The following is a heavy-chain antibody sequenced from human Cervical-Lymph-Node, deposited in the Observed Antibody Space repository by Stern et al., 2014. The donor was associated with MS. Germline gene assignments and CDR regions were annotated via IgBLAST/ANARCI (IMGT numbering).Heavy chain of an antibody. Sequence: VQLVESGAEVKKPGSSVKVSCKASGGTFSRYAISWVRQAPGQGLEWMGGIIPVFGTTNYVQQFQGRVTITADESTSTAYMELSSLTSEDTAVYYCARDQRDYYYYYGMDVWGLGTTVTVSS. CDR2: IIPVFGTT. J-gene: IGHJ6*02. V-gene: IGHV1-69*01. CDR1: GGTFSRYA. CDR3: ARDQRDYYYYYGMDV.